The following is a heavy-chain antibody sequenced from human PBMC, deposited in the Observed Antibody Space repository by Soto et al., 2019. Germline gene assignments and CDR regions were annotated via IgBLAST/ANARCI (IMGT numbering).Heavy chain of an antibody. D-gene: IGHD2-2*03. V-gene: IGHV3-30*18. CDR1: GFTFSSYG. CDR3: AKELGIVVVPADIPYYYGMDV. CDR2: ISYDGSNK. J-gene: IGHJ6*02. Sequence: PGGSLRLSCAASGFTFSSYGMHWVRQAPGKGLEWVAVISYDGSNKYYADSVKGRFTISRDNSKNTLYLQMNSLRAEDTAVYYCAKELGIVVVPADIPYYYGMDVWGQGTTVTVSS.